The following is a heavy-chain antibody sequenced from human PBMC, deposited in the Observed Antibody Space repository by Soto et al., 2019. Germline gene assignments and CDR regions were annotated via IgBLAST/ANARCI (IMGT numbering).Heavy chain of an antibody. J-gene: IGHJ4*02. CDR2: ISGSGGST. CDR3: AKGVFPCSSTSCYFIFDY. V-gene: IGHV3-23*01. D-gene: IGHD2-2*01. CDR1: GFTFSSYA. Sequence: GGSLRLSCAASGFTFSSYAMSWVRQAPGKGLEWVSAISGSGGSTYYADSVKGRFTISRDNSKNTLYLQMNSLRAEDTAVYYCAKGVFPCSSTSCYFIFDYWGQGTLVTVSS.